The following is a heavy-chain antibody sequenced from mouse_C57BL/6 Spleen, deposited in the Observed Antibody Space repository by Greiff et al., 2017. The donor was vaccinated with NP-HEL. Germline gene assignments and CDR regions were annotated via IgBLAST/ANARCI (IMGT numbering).Heavy chain of an antibody. V-gene: IGHV7-3*01. J-gene: IGHJ4*01. Sequence: DVMLVESGGGLVQPGGSLSLSCAASGFTFTDYYMSWVRQPPGKALEWLGFIRNKANGYTTEYSASVKGRFTISRDNSQSILYLQMNALRAEDSATYYFARFDSPYYYAMDYWGQRTSVTVSS. CDR2: IRNKANGYTT. D-gene: IGHD2-12*01. CDR1: GFTFTDYY. CDR3: ARFDSPYYYAMDY.